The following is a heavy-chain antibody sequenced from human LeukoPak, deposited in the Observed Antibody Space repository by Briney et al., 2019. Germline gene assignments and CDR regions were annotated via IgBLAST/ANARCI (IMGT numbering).Heavy chain of an antibody. J-gene: IGHJ4*02. Sequence: GGSLRLSCAASGFTFSSYSMNWVRQAPERGLEWVSYISSNSSTIYADSVKGRFTFSRDNAKNSLYLQMNSLRDEDTAVYYCARGLSLSSAWADYYFDYWGQGTLVTVSS. CDR1: GFTFSSYS. V-gene: IGHV3-48*02. CDR2: ISSNSST. D-gene: IGHD6-19*01. CDR3: ARGLSLSSAWADYYFDY.